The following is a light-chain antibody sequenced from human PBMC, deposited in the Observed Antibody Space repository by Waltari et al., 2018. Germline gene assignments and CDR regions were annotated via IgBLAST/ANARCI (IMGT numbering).Light chain of an antibody. V-gene: IGLV2-23*02. CDR1: SSDVGSSNL. J-gene: IGLJ1*01. Sequence: QSITISCTGSSSDVGSSNLVSWYLQHPGKAPKLIIYEVSKRPSGVSNRFSCSKSGNTASLTISGLQAEDEADYYCYSYAGGSVFGTGTKVTVL. CDR3: YSYAGGSV. CDR2: EVS.